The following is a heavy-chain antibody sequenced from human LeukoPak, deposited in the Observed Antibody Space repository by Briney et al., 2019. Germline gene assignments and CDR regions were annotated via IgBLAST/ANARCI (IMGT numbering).Heavy chain of an antibody. Sequence: GGSLRLSCAASGFTFSSYAMSWVRQAPGKGLEWVSGISDTGRSTYYADSVKGRFTISRSNSKNTLYLQMNSLRDEDTAVYYCAKVLRGLAYYGDYRDWGQGTLVTVSA. CDR1: GFTFSSYA. J-gene: IGHJ4*02. CDR2: ISDTGRST. D-gene: IGHD4-17*01. CDR3: AKVLRGLAYYGDYRD. V-gene: IGHV3-23*01.